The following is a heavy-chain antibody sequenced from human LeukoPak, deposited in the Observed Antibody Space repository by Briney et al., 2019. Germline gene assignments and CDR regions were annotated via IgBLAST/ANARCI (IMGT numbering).Heavy chain of an antibody. CDR2: IKQDGSEK. Sequence: GGSLRLSCAASGFTFTSYWMSWVRQAPGKGLEWVANIKQDGSEKNYVDSVKGRFTISRDNAKNSLYLQMNSLRAEDMAIYYCARDLSGIAGYTYGRGIDYWGQGTLVTVSS. CDR3: ARDLSGIAGYTYGRGIDY. V-gene: IGHV3-7*01. CDR1: GFTFTSYW. D-gene: IGHD5-18*01. J-gene: IGHJ4*02.